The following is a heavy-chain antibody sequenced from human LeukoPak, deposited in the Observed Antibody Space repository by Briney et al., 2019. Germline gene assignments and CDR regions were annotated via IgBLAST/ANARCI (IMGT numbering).Heavy chain of an antibody. CDR2: ANPNSGDT. CDR3: AREDYYGSGSYYKP. CDR1: GYTFTDYY. D-gene: IGHD3-10*01. J-gene: IGHJ4*02. V-gene: IGHV1-2*02. Sequence: ASVKVSCKASGYTFTDYYLHWVRQAPGQGLEWMGWANPNSGDTNYAQKFQGRVTMTRDTSISTAYMELSSLRSEDTAVYYCAREDYYGSGSYYKPWGQGTLVTVSS.